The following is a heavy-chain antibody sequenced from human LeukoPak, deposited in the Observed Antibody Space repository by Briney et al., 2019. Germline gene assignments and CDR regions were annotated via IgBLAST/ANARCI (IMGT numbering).Heavy chain of an antibody. CDR1: GGTFSSYA. V-gene: IGHV1-69*05. CDR2: IIPIFGTA. J-gene: IGHJ4*02. Sequence: SVKVSCKASGGTFSSYAISWVRQAPGQGLEWMGGIIPIFGTANYAQKFQGRVTITTDESTSTAYMELSSLRSEDTAVYYCARRRITMVRGVMGYFDYWGQGTLVTVSS. CDR3: ARRRITMVRGVMGYFDY. D-gene: IGHD3-10*01.